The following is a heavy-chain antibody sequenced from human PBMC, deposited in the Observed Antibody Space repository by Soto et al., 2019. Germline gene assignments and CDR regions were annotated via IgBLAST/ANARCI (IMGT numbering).Heavy chain of an antibody. CDR3: ARVPEV. CDR2: IYYNGNT. V-gene: IGHV4-30-2*01. CDR1: VGSISSGGYS. Sequence: SEALSLTCSFSVGSISSGGYSWSWIRQPPGKGLEWIGYIYYNGNTYYNPSLKSRVAISVDRSKNQFSLKLSSVTAADTAVYYCARVPEVWGQGTTVTVSS. J-gene: IGHJ6*02.